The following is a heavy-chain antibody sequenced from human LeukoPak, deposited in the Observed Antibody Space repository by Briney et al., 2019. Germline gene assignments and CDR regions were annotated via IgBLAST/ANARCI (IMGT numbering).Heavy chain of an antibody. V-gene: IGHV4-34*01. CDR1: GGSFSGYY. D-gene: IGHD3-22*01. CDR3: ARVSYSPYYYDSSGYYLDY. J-gene: IGHJ4*02. CDR2: IHHSGST. Sequence: SETLSLTCAVYGGSFSGYYWSWIRQPPGKGLEWIGEIHHSGSTNYNPSLKSRGTISVDTSKNQFSLKLSSVTAADTAVYYCARVSYSPYYYDSSGYYLDYWGQGTLVTVSS.